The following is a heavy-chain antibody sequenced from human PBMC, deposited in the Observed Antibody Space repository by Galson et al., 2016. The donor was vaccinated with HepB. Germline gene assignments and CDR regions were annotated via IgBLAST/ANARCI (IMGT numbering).Heavy chain of an antibody. CDR1: GHTFTSYG. CDR3: TRDTTSGWYFWVY. V-gene: IGHV1-18*01. D-gene: IGHD6-19*01. CDR2: ISGYNGDT. Sequence: VKVSCKASGHTFTSYGISWVRQAPGQGLEWMGWISGYNGDTKYAQKVQGSVTMTIDTSTSTAYMEMRSLTYDDTAMYYCTRDTTSGWYFWVYWGQGTLVTVSS. J-gene: IGHJ4*02.